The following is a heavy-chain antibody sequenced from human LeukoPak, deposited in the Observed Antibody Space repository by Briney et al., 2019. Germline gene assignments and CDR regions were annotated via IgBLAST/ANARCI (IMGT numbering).Heavy chain of an antibody. V-gene: IGHV1-2*02. D-gene: IGHD3-22*01. CDR3: ASLGLGDSSGYYSDY. CDR1: GYTFTGYY. Sequence: ASVKVSCKASGYTFTGYYMHWVRQAPGQGLEWMGWINPNSGGTNYAQKFQGRVTMTRDTSISTAYMELSRLRSDDTAVYYCASLGLGDSSGYYSDYWGQGTLVTASS. J-gene: IGHJ4*02. CDR2: INPNSGGT.